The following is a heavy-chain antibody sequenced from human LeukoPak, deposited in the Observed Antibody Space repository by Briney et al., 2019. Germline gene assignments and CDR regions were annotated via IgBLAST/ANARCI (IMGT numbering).Heavy chain of an antibody. V-gene: IGHV3-23*01. Sequence: GGALRLSCAAYGFTFRSYVMSRVRQAPGKGLEWVSAICCSGGSTYYADSVKGRFTMSRDNSKNTLYLQTNSLGAEDTTVYYCAKGIRLREHVGRFDPWGQGTLVTVSS. CDR3: AKGIRLREHVGRFDP. CDR2: ICCSGGST. CDR1: GFTFRSYV. D-gene: IGHD3/OR15-3a*01. J-gene: IGHJ5*02.